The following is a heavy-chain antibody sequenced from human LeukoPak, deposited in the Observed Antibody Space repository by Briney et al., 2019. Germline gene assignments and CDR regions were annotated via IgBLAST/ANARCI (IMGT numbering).Heavy chain of an antibody. CDR2: VNPNRGGT. CDR1: GYTFTGYY. V-gene: IGHV1-2*02. CDR3: ARGNPYYYDSSGPTDY. Sequence: ASVKVSCKASGYTFTGYYMHWVQQAPGQGLEWMGWVNPNRGGTNYAQKFQGRVIMTRDTSISTAYMELSRLRSDDTAVYYCARGNPYYYDSSGPTDYWGQGTLVTVSS. J-gene: IGHJ4*02. D-gene: IGHD3-22*01.